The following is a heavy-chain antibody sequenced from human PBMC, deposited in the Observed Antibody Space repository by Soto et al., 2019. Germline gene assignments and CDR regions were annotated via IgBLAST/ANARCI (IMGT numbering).Heavy chain of an antibody. D-gene: IGHD3-10*01. J-gene: IGHJ4*02. CDR1: GFTFSSYA. Sequence: PGGSLRLSCAASGFTFSSYAMSWARQAPGKGLEWVSAISGSGGSTYYADPVKGRFTISRDNSKNTLYLQMNSLRAEDTAVYYCAYGSGSYYNYALDYWGQGTLVTVSS. CDR2: ISGSGGST. V-gene: IGHV3-23*01. CDR3: AYGSGSYYNYALDY.